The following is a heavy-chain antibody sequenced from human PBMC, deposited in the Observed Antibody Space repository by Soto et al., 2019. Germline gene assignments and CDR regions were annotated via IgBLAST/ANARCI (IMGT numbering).Heavy chain of an antibody. V-gene: IGHV1-69*06. CDR3: ARGGNPYYYDSSGYSYFDY. CDR1: GGTFSSYA. CDR2: IIPIFGTA. Sequence: GASVKVSCKASGGTFSSYAISWVRQAPGQGLEWMGGIIPIFGTANYAQKFQGRVTITADKSTSTAYMELSSLRSDDTAVYYCARGGNPYYYDSSGYSYFDYWGQGTLVTVSS. J-gene: IGHJ4*02. D-gene: IGHD3-22*01.